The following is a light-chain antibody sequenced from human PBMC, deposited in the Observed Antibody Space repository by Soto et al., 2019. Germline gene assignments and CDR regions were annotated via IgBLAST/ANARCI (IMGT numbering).Light chain of an antibody. CDR1: QSVSTY. CDR3: QQRSNWPIT. J-gene: IGKJ5*01. V-gene: IGKV3-11*01. CDR2: DAS. Sequence: EIVWTQTPATLSLSPGERATLSCRASQSVSTYLAWYQQKPGQAPRLLIYDASKRATVIPARFSGSGSGADFTLTISSLQPEDFAVYYCQQRSNWPITVGQGTRLEIK.